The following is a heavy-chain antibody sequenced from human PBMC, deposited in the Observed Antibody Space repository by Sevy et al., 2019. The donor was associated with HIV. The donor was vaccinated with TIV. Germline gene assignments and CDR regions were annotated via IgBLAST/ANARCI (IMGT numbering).Heavy chain of an antibody. Sequence: GGSLRLSCAASGFTFSSYAMSWVRQAPGKGLEWVSAISGSGGSTYYADSVKGRFTISRDNSKNTLYLQMNSLRAEDTAVYYCAKEADSGITGTAPYPNWFDPWGQGTLVTVSS. CDR1: GFTFSSYA. D-gene: IGHD1-7*01. V-gene: IGHV3-23*01. CDR3: AKEADSGITGTAPYPNWFDP. J-gene: IGHJ5*02. CDR2: ISGSGGST.